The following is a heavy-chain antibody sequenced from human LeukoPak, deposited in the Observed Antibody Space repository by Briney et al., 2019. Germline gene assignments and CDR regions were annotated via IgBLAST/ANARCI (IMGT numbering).Heavy chain of an antibody. J-gene: IGHJ6*03. D-gene: IGHD3-10*01. CDR3: ARDIRTKAILWFGELSRLYYYYMDV. CDR1: GGSISSSSYY. V-gene: IGHV4-39*07. CDR2: IYYSGST. Sequence: PSETLSLTCTVSGGSISSSSYYWGWIRQPPGKGLEWIGSIYYSGSTYYNPSLKSRVTISVDKSKNQFSLKLSSVTAADTAVYYCARDIRTKAILWFGELSRLYYYYMDVWGKGTTVTVSS.